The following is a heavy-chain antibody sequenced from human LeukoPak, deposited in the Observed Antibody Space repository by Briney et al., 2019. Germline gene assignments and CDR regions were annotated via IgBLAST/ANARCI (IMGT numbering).Heavy chain of an antibody. CDR3: ARDNFNYDFWSGYYTPPVDY. J-gene: IGHJ4*02. CDR1: GGSISSHH. Sequence: PSEPLSLTCTVSGGSISSHHWSWIRQPPGKGLEWIGYIYYSGSTHYNPSLKSRVTISADTSKNQFSLKLSSVTAADTTVYYCARDNFNYDFWSGYYTPPVDYWGQGTLVTVSS. D-gene: IGHD3-3*01. CDR2: IYYSGST. V-gene: IGHV4-59*11.